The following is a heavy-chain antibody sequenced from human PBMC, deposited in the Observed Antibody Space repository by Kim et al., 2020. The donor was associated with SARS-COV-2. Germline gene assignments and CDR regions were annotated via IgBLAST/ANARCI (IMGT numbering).Heavy chain of an antibody. Sequence: GGSLRLSCAASGFTFSIYAMNWVRQAPGKGLEWVSATSSSGAHIYYPDSVKGRFTISRDNSKNTLYLQMNSLRAEDTAVYYCARASHPYYLYSNGYSPDFWGQGTLVTVSS. J-gene: IGHJ4*02. CDR1: GFTFSIYA. V-gene: IGHV3-23*01. CDR2: TSSSGAHI. D-gene: IGHD3-22*01. CDR3: ARASHPYYLYSNGYSPDF.